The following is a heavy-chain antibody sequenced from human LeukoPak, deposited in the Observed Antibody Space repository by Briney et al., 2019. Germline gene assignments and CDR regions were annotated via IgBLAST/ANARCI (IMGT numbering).Heavy chain of an antibody. Sequence: PGGSLRLSCVASGFTFSSYNMHWVRQAPGKGLECVSGISTSGGRTYYADSVKGRFTVSGDNSKNTLYLQMSSLRAEDTAVYFCAFGSGSYDDINAFDIWGQGTMVTVSS. J-gene: IGHJ3*02. CDR2: ISTSGGRT. CDR1: GFTFSSYN. D-gene: IGHD3-10*01. V-gene: IGHV3-23*01. CDR3: AFGSGSYDDINAFDI.